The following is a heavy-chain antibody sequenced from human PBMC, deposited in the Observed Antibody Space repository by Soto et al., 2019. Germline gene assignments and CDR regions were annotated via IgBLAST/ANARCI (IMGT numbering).Heavy chain of an antibody. CDR1: GYSISSSNW. J-gene: IGHJ4*02. CDR3: ARDHPHSYGIYYFDY. CDR2: IYSSGST. V-gene: IGHV4-28*03. Sequence: SETLSLTCAVSGYSISSSNWWGWTRQPPGKGLEWIGYIYSSGSTNYNPSLKSRVTISADTSKNQVSLKLTSVTAADTAVYYCARDHPHSYGIYYFDYWGQGTLVTVSS. D-gene: IGHD5-18*01.